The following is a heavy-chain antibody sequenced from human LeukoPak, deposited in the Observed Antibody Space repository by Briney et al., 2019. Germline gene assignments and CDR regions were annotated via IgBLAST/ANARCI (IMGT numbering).Heavy chain of an antibody. J-gene: IGHJ4*02. D-gene: IGHD3-10*01. CDR2: IYASGST. CDR1: GGSISNYY. CDR3: ARTSARGAQFDY. V-gene: IGHV4-4*07. Sequence: SEALSLTCTVSGGSISNYYWSWIRQPAGMGLEWIGRIYASGSTNYNPSLKSGATMSVDTSNNQFTLNLCSVTAAETAVDYCARTSARGAQFDYWGQGTLVTVSS.